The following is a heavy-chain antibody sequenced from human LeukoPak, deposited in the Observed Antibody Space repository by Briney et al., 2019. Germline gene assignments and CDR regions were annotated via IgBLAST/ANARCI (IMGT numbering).Heavy chain of an antibody. CDR2: INPSTGDT. V-gene: IGHV1-2*02. Sequence: ASVRVSCKAPINTFTNYYIHWVRQAPGQGLEWMGWINPSTGDTTIAQKFQGRVTVTTDTSITTAHMDLSRLTSDDTAMYYCAASMGVREVPLAFDPWGQGTPVTVSS. CDR1: INTFTNYY. D-gene: IGHD3-10*01. J-gene: IGHJ5*02. CDR3: AASMGVREVPLAFDP.